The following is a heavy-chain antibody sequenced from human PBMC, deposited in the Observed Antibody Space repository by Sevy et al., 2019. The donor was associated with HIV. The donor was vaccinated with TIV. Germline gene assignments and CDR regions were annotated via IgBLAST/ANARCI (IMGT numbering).Heavy chain of an antibody. V-gene: IGHV4-34*01. CDR1: GGSFSGYY. J-gene: IGHJ6*02. CDR2: MNHSGRT. D-gene: IGHD2-8*01. Sequence: SETLSLTCAVYGGSFSGYYWSWIRQPPGKGLGWVGEMNHSGRTNYNPPLKRGVTISVDTSKNQFSLRLSSVTAADTAVYYCARGGGGDIVLMAGNYYYYYGMDVWGQGTTVTVSS. CDR3: ARGGGGDIVLMAGNYYYYYGMDV.